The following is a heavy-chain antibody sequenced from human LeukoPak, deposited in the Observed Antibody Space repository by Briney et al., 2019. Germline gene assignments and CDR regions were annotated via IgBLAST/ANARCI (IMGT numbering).Heavy chain of an antibody. J-gene: IGHJ3*02. CDR3: ARRTTVTTSDAFDI. CDR2: IYPVDSDS. Sequence: GESLKISCKASGWSFTNYYIGWVRQMPGKGLEWMGIIYPVDSDSRYTQSFQGQVTISADKSISTAYLQWSSLKASDTAMYYCARRTTVTTSDAFDIWGQGTMVTVSS. V-gene: IGHV5-51*01. CDR1: GWSFTNYY. D-gene: IGHD4-17*01.